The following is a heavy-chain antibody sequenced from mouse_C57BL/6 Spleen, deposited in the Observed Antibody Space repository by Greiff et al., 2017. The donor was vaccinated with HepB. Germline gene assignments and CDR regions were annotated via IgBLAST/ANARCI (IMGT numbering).Heavy chain of an antibody. CDR2: IDPETGGT. D-gene: IGHD3-2*02. CDR3: TRRGDSSGLFFDY. J-gene: IGHJ2*01. V-gene: IGHV1-15*01. Sequence: VQVVESGAELVRPGASVTLSCKASGYTFTDYEMHWVKQTPVHGLEWIGAIDPETGGTAYNQKFKGKAILTADKSSSTAYMELRSLTSEDSAVYYCTRRGDSSGLFFDYWGQGTTLTVSS. CDR1: GYTFTDYE.